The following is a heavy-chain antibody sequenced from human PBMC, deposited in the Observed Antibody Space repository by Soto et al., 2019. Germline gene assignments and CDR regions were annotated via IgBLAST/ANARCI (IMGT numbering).Heavy chain of an antibody. CDR3: AKGGRQWLVTSDFNY. V-gene: IGHV3-30*18. CDR2: VSHDGRNT. Sequence: VQLVESGGGVVQPGRSLRLSCAASGFTFSDYAMHWVRQAPGKGLEWVAVVSHDGRNTHYADSVKGRFTISRDSSKNTVSLEMTSLRAEDKAVYYCAKGGRQWLVTSDFNYWGQGDLVTGSS. D-gene: IGHD6-19*01. CDR1: GFTFSDYA. J-gene: IGHJ4*02.